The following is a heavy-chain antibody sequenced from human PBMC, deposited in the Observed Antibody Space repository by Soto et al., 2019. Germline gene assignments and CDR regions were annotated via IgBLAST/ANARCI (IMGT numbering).Heavy chain of an antibody. CDR2: IKQDGSEK. J-gene: IGHJ4*02. Sequence: GGSLRLSCVVSGLTFNNYWMTWARQPPGKGLEWVANIKQDGSEKYYVDSVKGRFTISRDNAKSSLYLQMNSLRVEDTAIYYCARGRGLDYWGQGTLVTV. CDR3: ARGRGLDY. V-gene: IGHV3-7*01. CDR1: GLTFNNYW.